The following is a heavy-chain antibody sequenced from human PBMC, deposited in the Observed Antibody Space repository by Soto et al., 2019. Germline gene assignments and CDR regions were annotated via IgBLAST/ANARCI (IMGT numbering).Heavy chain of an antibody. CDR3: ARVTTVTLSGPGEYYYYYYMDV. CDR2: IYYSGST. J-gene: IGHJ6*03. CDR1: GGSISSYY. V-gene: IGHV4-59*01. D-gene: IGHD4-17*01. Sequence: SETLSLTCTVSGGSISSYYWSWIRQPPGKGLEWIGYIYYSGSTNYNPSLKSRVTISVDTSKNQFSLKLSSVTAADTAVYYCARVTTVTLSGPGEYYYYYYMDVWGKGTTVTVSS.